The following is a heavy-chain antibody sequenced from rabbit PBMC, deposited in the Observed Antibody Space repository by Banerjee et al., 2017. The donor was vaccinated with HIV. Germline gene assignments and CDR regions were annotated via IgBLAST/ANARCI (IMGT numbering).Heavy chain of an antibody. CDR3: ARSSTMNIGFNL. CDR1: GFSLSSGYY. Sequence: QEQLKETGGGLVQPGGSLKLYCKASGFSLSSGYYMCWVRQAPGKGLEWVACIYAGSSGTTYYASWAKGRFTISKTSSTTVTLQMTSLTAADTATYFCARSSTMNIGFNLWGQGTLVTVS. CDR2: IYAGSSGTT. J-gene: IGHJ4*01. D-gene: IGHD1-1*01. V-gene: IGHV1S45*01.